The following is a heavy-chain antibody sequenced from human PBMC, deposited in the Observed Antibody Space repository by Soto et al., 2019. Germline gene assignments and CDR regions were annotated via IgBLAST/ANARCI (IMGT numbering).Heavy chain of an antibody. Sequence: GGSLRLSCAASGFTFSSYAMSWVRQAPGKGLEWVSAISGRGGSTYYADSVKGRFTISRDNSKNTLYLQMNSLRAEDTAVYYCAKLSLGIMITFGGVIAPFDYWGQGTLVTVSS. V-gene: IGHV3-23*01. CDR1: GFTFSSYA. D-gene: IGHD3-16*02. CDR2: ISGRGGST. CDR3: AKLSLGIMITFGGVIAPFDY. J-gene: IGHJ4*02.